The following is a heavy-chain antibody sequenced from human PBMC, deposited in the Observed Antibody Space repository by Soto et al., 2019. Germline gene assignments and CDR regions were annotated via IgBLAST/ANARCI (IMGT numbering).Heavy chain of an antibody. CDR2: IYYSGST. Sequence: SETLSLTCTVSGGSISSGGYYWSWIRQHPGKGLERIGYIYYSGSTYYNPSLKSRVTISVDTSKNQFSLKLSSVTAADTAVYYCARAHRGCLDYWGQGTLVTVSS. CDR3: ARAHRGCLDY. CDR1: GGSISSGGYY. D-gene: IGHD5-12*01. V-gene: IGHV4-31*03. J-gene: IGHJ4*02.